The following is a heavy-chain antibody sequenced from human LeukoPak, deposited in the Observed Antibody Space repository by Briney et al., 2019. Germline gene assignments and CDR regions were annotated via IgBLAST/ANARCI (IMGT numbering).Heavy chain of an antibody. J-gene: IGHJ4*02. Sequence: GASVKVSCKASGYTFTSYAMHWVRQAPGQRLEWMGWINAGNGNTKYSQKFQSRVTITRDTSASTAYMELSSLRSEDTAVYYCARDLLRGYYDSSGYPDYWGQGTLVTVSS. CDR3: ARDLLRGYYDSSGYPDY. V-gene: IGHV1-3*01. CDR1: GYTFTSYA. D-gene: IGHD3-22*01. CDR2: INAGNGNT.